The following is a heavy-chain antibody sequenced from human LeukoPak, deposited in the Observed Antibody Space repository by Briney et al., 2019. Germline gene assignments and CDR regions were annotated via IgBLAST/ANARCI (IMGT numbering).Heavy chain of an antibody. D-gene: IGHD2-15*01. V-gene: IGHV3-30*02. CDR1: GFTFSSNG. J-gene: IGHJ4*02. Sequence: GGSLRLSCAASGFTFSSNGIHWVRQAPGKGLEWVAFIRYDGSNTYYADSVKGRFTFSRDNSMNTLYLQMNSLRAEDTAVYYCAKPRSLNMVGGAVDYWGQGTLVTVSS. CDR2: IRYDGSNT. CDR3: AKPRSLNMVGGAVDY.